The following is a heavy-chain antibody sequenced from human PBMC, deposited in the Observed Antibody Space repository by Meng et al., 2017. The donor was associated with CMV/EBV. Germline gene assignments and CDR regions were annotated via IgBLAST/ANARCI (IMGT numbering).Heavy chain of an antibody. Sequence: QVPLVEPGAEVKKPGASVKVSCTAAGDTVTDYYIHWVRQAPGQWLEWMGWINPNDDTNYAQNFQGRVTMTRDMSINTVYMELSRLTSDDTAVYYCARGSGWSRFDYWGLGTLVTVSS. CDR1: GDTVTDYY. CDR2: INPNDDT. D-gene: IGHD6-19*01. V-gene: IGHV1-2*02. CDR3: ARGSGWSRFDY. J-gene: IGHJ4*02.